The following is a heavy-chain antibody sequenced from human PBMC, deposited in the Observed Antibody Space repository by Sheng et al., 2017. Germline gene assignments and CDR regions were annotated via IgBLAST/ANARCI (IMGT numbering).Heavy chain of an antibody. CDR1: GFTFSNYA. Sequence: EVQLLESGGGLVQPGGSLRLSCAASGFTFSNYAIMWVRQVPGKGLEWVSTIPNSGGGASYTDSVKGRFTISRDNFKSTLSLEMHSLRVDDTAVYYCARPLLHTGSRHGYDYWGQGTLV. D-gene: IGHD2-15*01. CDR2: IPNSGGGA. CDR3: ARPLLHTGSRHGYDY. V-gene: IGHV3-23*01. J-gene: IGHJ4*02.